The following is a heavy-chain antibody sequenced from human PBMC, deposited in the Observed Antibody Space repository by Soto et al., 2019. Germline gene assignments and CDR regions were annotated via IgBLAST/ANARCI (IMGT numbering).Heavy chain of an antibody. Sequence: QAQLMQSGPEVKKPGASVRVACKTSGYTFDNDGIAWVRQAPGQGLEWMGWVRGYSGNTNYAQRVQGRVAMTTDTSTGTAYMELKNLTSDDTAVYYCARVESIFDSSDLWGHGTRVAVSS. CDR2: VRGYSGNT. J-gene: IGHJ4*01. V-gene: IGHV1-18*01. CDR1: GYTFDNDG. D-gene: IGHD6-19*01. CDR3: ARVESIFDSSDL.